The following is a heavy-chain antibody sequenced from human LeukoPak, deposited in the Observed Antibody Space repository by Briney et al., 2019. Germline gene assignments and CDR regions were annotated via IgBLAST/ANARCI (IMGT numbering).Heavy chain of an antibody. J-gene: IGHJ4*02. D-gene: IGHD3-22*01. CDR2: IWYDGSNK. V-gene: IGHV3-33*01. CDR1: GFTFSSYG. Sequence: PGGSLRLSCAASGFTFSSYGTHWVRQAPGKGLEWVAVIWYDGSNKYYADSVKGRFTISRDNSKNTLYLQMNSLRAEDTAVYYCARDMQNYYDSSGYIGYFDYWGQGTLVTVSS. CDR3: ARDMQNYYDSSGYIGYFDY.